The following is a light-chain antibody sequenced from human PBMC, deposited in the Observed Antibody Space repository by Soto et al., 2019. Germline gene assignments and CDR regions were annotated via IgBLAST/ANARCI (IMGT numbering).Light chain of an antibody. Sequence: DIQMTQSPSTLSASIGDRVTITCRASQTISIYLAWCQQRPGEAPKLLIYDASTLESGVPARFSGSGSGTELTLTISSLQPDDFATYYCQQYSSSSPTFGQGTKVEIQ. J-gene: IGKJ1*01. CDR3: QQYSSSSPT. V-gene: IGKV1-5*01. CDR1: QTISIY. CDR2: DAS.